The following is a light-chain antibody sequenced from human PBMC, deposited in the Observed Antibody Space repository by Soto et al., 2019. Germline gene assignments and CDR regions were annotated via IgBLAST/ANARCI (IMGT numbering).Light chain of an antibody. CDR3: QQHETLIT. V-gene: IGKV3-20*01. CDR2: GAS. CDR1: QSVTSNY. Sequence: EIVLTHSPGTLSLSPWERATLSWRASQSVTSNYLAWYQQKPGQAPRLLIFGASIRDTGIPDRFSGSGSGTDFTLTISRLEPEDFAVYYCQQHETLITFGQGTRLEIK. J-gene: IGKJ5*01.